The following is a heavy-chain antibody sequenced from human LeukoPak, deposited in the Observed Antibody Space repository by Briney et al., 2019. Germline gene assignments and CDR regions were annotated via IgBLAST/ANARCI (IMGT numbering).Heavy chain of an antibody. CDR2: IYTSGST. CDR3: ASELAAAGSIAFDI. Sequence: SETLSLTCTVSGGSISSSSYYWSWIRQPAGKGLEWIGRIYTSGSTNYNPSLKSRVTISVDTSKNQFSLKLSSVTAADTAVYYCASELAAAGSIAFDIWGQGTMVTVSS. D-gene: IGHD6-13*01. J-gene: IGHJ3*02. CDR1: GGSISSSSYY. V-gene: IGHV4-61*02.